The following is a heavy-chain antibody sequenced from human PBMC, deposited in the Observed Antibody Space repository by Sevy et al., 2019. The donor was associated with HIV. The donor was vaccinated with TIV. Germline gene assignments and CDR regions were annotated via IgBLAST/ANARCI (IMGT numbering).Heavy chain of an antibody. CDR1: GGSIGSYY. V-gene: IGHV4-59*13. CDR3: ACTSSGGSYPDADYFDY. J-gene: IGHJ4*02. CDR2: IYYSGST. Sequence: SETLSLTCTVSGGSIGSYYWSWIRQPPGKGLEWIGYIYYSGSTNYNPSLKSRVTISVDTSKNQFSLKLSSVTAADTAVYYCACTSSGGSYPDADYFDYWGQGTLVTVSS. D-gene: IGHD3-16*02.